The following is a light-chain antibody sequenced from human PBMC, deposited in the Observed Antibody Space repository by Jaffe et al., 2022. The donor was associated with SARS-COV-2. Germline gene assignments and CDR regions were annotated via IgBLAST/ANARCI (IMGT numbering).Light chain of an antibody. CDR3: QQSYNAPQT. J-gene: IGKJ1*01. V-gene: IGKV1-39*01. CDR1: QSISNY. Sequence: DIQMTQSPPSLSASVGDRVTITCRASQSISNYLNWYQQKPGKAPRVLIYAASSLQSGVPSRFSGSGSGTDFTLIISNLQPEDFATYSCQQSYNAPQTFGQGTRVEIK. CDR2: AAS.